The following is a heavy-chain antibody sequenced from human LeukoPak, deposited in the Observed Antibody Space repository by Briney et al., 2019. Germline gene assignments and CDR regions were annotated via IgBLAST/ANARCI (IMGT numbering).Heavy chain of an antibody. J-gene: IGHJ4*02. CDR1: GFTFSNAW. CDR3: ITEHVLLWFGELLSSFDY. V-gene: IGHV3-15*01. CDR2: IKSKTDGGTT. D-gene: IGHD3-10*01. Sequence: GGSLRLSCAASGFTFSNAWMSWVRQAPGKGLEWVGRIKSKTDGGTTDYAAPVKGRFTISRDDSKNTLYLQMNSLKTEDTAVYYCITEHVLLWFGELLSSFDYWGQGTLVTVSS.